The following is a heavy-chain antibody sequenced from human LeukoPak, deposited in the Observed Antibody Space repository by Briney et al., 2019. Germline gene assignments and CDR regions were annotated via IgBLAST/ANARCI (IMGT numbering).Heavy chain of an antibody. CDR3: ARDFQTCSGGSCQRGGAFDI. CDR2: ISSCGTII. CDR1: GFTFSDYY. Sequence: PGGSLRLSCAASGFTFSDYYMSWIRQAPGKALEWVSYISSCGTIIYYADSVKGRFTISRDNAKSSLYLQMNSLRAEDTAVYYCARDFQTCSGGSCQRGGAFDIWGQGTMVTVSS. V-gene: IGHV3-11*04. J-gene: IGHJ3*02. D-gene: IGHD2-15*01.